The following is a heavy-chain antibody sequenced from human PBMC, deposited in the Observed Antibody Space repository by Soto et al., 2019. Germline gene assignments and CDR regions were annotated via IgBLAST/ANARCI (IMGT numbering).Heavy chain of an antibody. D-gene: IGHD3-10*01. CDR1: GGSISSYY. Sequence: QVQLQESGPGLVKPSETLSLTCTVSGGSISSYYWSWIRQPPGKGLEWIGYIYYSGSTNYNPSLKRRVTIAVDTSKNQFSLKLSSVTAADTAVYYCARQVGYYYYYYMDVWGKGTTVTVSS. CDR3: ARQVGYYYYYYMDV. J-gene: IGHJ6*03. CDR2: IYYSGST. V-gene: IGHV4-59*08.